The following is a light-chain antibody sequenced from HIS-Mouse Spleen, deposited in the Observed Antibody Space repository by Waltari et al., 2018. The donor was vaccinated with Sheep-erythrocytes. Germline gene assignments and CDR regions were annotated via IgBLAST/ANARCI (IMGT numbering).Light chain of an antibody. CDR2: DDS. Sequence: AIQLTQSPSSLSASVGDRVTITCRASQGISSALAWYQQKPGKAPKLLIYDDSSLESGVPSRFSGSGSGTDFTRTISSLQPEDFATYYCQQFNNYPRTFGQGTKVEIK. V-gene: IGKV1D-13*01. CDR3: QQFNNYPRT. J-gene: IGKJ1*01. CDR1: QGISSA.